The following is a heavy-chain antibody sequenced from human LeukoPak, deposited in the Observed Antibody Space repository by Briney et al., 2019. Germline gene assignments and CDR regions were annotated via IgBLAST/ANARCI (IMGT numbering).Heavy chain of an antibody. CDR3: AASMAGFNWFDP. Sequence: GGSLRLSCAASASTFSSNWMHWVRQAPGKGLVWISRISKDGSSTNYADSVKGRFTISRDNAKNTLYLQMSSLTAEDTAVYYCAASMAGFNWFDPWGQGTLVTVPS. CDR1: ASTFSSNW. J-gene: IGHJ5*02. CDR2: ISKDGSST. V-gene: IGHV3-74*01. D-gene: IGHD6-19*01.